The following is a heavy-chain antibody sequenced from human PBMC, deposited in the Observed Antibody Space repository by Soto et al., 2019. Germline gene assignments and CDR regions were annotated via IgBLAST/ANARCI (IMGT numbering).Heavy chain of an antibody. CDR3: TRYTDASGYAYFGMDV. Sequence: GGSLRLSCTTSGFTFGDYAMSWSRQAPGKGLEWVGVIRSKAYGGTTDYAASVKGRFSISRDDSKSIAYLQMNSLKGEYTGVYYCTRYTDASGYAYFGMDVWGHGTTVTV. J-gene: IGHJ6*02. CDR1: GFTFGDYA. CDR2: IRSKAYGGTT. D-gene: IGHD6-13*01. V-gene: IGHV3-49*03.